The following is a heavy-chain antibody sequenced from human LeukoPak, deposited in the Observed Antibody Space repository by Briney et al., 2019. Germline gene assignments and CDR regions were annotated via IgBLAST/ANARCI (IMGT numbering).Heavy chain of an antibody. D-gene: IGHD3-10*01. V-gene: IGHV4-59*12. Sequence: PSETLSLTCTVSGGSISTYYWSWIRQPPGKGLERIEYIYYSGSTNYNPSLKSRVTISVDTSKTQFSLKLRSVTAADTAVYYCARVVYSGSWGYFDYWGQGTLVTVSS. J-gene: IGHJ4*02. CDR2: IYYSGST. CDR1: GGSISTYY. CDR3: ARVVYSGSWGYFDY.